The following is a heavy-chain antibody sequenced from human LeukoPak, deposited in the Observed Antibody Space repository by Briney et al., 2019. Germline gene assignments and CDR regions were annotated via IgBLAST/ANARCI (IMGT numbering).Heavy chain of an antibody. Sequence: GESLKISCKGSGYSFTSYWIGWVRQMPGKGLEWMGIIYPGDSDTRYSPSFQGQVTISADKSISTAYLQWSSLKASDTAMYYCARYRFHGDLPNYYFDYWGQGTLVTVS. CDR2: IYPGDSDT. V-gene: IGHV5-51*01. D-gene: IGHD4-17*01. J-gene: IGHJ4*02. CDR1: GYSFTSYW. CDR3: ARYRFHGDLPNYYFDY.